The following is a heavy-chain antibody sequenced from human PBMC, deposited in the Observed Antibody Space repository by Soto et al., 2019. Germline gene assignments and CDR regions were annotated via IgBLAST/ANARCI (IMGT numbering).Heavy chain of an antibody. J-gene: IGHJ4*02. D-gene: IGHD3-3*01. CDR1: GYTFTGYY. V-gene: IGHV1-2*02. Sequence: ASVKVSCKASGYTFTGYYMHWVRQAPGQGLEWMGWINPNSGGTNYAQKFQGRVTMTRDTSISTAYMELSRLRSDDTAVYYCARDQGDYDFWSGYSLARYYFDYWGQGTMVTVYS. CDR3: ARDQGDYDFWSGYSLARYYFDY. CDR2: INPNSGGT.